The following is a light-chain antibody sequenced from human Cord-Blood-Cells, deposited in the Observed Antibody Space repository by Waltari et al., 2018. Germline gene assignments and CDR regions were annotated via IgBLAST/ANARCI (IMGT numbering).Light chain of an antibody. Sequence: EIVLPQSPGTLSLSPGERAPLSCRASQSVSSSYLAWYQQKPGQAPRRLIYGTSSRATGIPDRFSGSGSGTDFTLTISRLELEDCAVDYCQQYGSSPLTFGGGPKVQIK. J-gene: IGKJ4*01. CDR3: QQYGSSPLT. V-gene: IGKV3-20*01. CDR2: GTS. CDR1: QSVSSSY.